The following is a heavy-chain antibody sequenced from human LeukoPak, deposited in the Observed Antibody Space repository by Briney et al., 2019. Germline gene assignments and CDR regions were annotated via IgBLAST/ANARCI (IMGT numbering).Heavy chain of an antibody. Sequence: ASVKVSCKASGYTFTGYYMHWVRQAPGQGLEWMGWINPNSGDTNYAQKFQGRVTMTRDTSISTAYMELSRLRSDDTAVYYCARAGGYDSPYYFDYWGQGTLVTVSS. CDR1: GYTFTGYY. CDR3: ARAGGYDSPYYFDY. D-gene: IGHD5-12*01. V-gene: IGHV1-2*02. J-gene: IGHJ4*02. CDR2: INPNSGDT.